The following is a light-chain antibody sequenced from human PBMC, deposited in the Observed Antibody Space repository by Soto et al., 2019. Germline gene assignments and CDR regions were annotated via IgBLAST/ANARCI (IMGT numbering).Light chain of an antibody. CDR2: DAS. J-gene: IGKJ4*01. Sequence: ESVLTQSPATLFLSPGERATLSCRASQSVGSYLAWYQQKPGQAPRVLIYDASNRVTGIPARFSGSGSGTDFTLTISSLEPEDFAVYYCQQRSSWPLTFGGGTKVEIK. CDR1: QSVGSY. V-gene: IGKV3-11*01. CDR3: QQRSSWPLT.